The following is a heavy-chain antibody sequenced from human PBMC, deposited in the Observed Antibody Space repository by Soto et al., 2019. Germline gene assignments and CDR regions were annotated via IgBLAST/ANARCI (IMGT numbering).Heavy chain of an antibody. D-gene: IGHD2-15*01. CDR1: GSTFSNYN. CDR2: ISSSSSTI. J-gene: IGHJ4*02. Sequence: GGSLRLSCAASGSTFSNYNMNWVRQAPGKGLEWLSYISSSSSTIYYADSVKGRFTISRDSAKNSLSLQMNRLRDEDTAVYYCARGAVYCSGGSCYSRGPYYFDSWGQGTLVTVSS. CDR3: ARGAVYCSGGSCYSRGPYYFDS. V-gene: IGHV3-48*02.